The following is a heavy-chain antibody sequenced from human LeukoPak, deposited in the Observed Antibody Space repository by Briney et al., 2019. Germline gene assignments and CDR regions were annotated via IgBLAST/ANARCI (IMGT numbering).Heavy chain of an antibody. CDR1: GFTFSDYD. V-gene: IGHV3-48*01. CDR2: ISNSGSTI. CDR3: ARALEYYYDSSGPGWYFDY. Sequence: GGSLRLSCAASGFTFSDYDINWVRQAPGKGLEWLSYISNSGSTIYYADSVKGRFTISRDNAKNSLYLQMNSLRAEDTAVYYCARALEYYYDSSGPGWYFDYWGQGTLVTVSS. D-gene: IGHD3-22*01. J-gene: IGHJ4*02.